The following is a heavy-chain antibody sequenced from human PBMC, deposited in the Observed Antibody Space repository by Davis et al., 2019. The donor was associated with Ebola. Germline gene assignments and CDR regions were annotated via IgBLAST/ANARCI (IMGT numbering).Heavy chain of an antibody. Sequence: MPSETLPLTCAVYGGSFSGHYWSWIRQPPGKGLEWIGYIDYSGSSNYNPSLKSRVTISLDTSKSEFSLKVGSVTAADTAVYFCARARRYTARQDAFDIWGQGTVVIVSS. J-gene: IGHJ3*02. CDR3: ARARRYTARQDAFDI. V-gene: IGHV4-59*11. CDR2: IDYSGSS. CDR1: GGSFSGHY. D-gene: IGHD1-14*01.